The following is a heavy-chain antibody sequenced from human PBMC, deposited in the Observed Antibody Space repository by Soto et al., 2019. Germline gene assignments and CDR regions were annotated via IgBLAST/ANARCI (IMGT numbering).Heavy chain of an antibody. CDR3: ASSFRGSGPYYFDY. Sequence: GASVKVSCKASGGTFSSYAISWVRQASGQGLEWMGGIIPIFGTANYAQKFQGRVTITADEYTSTAYMELSRLRSEDTAVYYCASSFRGSGPYYFDYWGQGTMVTVSS. CDR2: IIPIFGTA. V-gene: IGHV1-69*13. CDR1: GGTFSSYA. J-gene: IGHJ4*02. D-gene: IGHD3-10*01.